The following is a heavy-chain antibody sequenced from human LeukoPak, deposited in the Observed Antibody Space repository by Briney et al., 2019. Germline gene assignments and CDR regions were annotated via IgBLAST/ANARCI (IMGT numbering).Heavy chain of an antibody. V-gene: IGHV3-30*02. D-gene: IGHD6-13*01. J-gene: IGHJ4*02. CDR1: GFTFSSYG. CDR2: IRYDGSNK. Sequence: GGSLRLSCAASGFTFSSYGMHWVRQAPGKGLEWVAFIRYDGSNKYYADSVKGRFTISRDNSKNTLYLQMNSLRAEDTAVYYCGKDRPIAAAGTLDYWGQGTLVTVSS. CDR3: GKDRPIAAAGTLDY.